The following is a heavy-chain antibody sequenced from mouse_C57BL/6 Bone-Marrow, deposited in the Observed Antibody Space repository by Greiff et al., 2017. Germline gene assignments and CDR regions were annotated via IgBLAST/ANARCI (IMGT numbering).Heavy chain of an antibody. D-gene: IGHD1-1*01. J-gene: IGHJ3*01. CDR2: IWSGGST. Sequence: QVQLKESGPGLVQPSQSLSITCTVSGFSLTSYGVHWVRQPPGKGLEWLGVIWSGGSTDYNAAFISRLSISKDNSKSQVFFKMNSLQADDTAIYYSGSSPAWFAYWGQGTLVTVSA. CDR3: GSSPAWFAY. CDR1: GFSLTSYG. V-gene: IGHV2-4*01.